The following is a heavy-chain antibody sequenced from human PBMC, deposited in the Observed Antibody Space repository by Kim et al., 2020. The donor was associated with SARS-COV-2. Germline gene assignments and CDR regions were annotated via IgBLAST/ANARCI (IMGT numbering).Heavy chain of an antibody. V-gene: IGHV4-31*02. J-gene: IGHJ4*02. Sequence: PPLTSRVTISVDTSKNQFSLKLSSVTAADTAVYYCARVRTTMIVVVMYFDYWGQGTLVTVSS. D-gene: IGHD3-22*01. CDR3: ARVRTTMIVVVMYFDY.